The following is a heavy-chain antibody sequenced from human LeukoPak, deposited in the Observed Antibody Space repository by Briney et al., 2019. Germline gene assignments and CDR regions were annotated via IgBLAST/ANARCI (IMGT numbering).Heavy chain of an antibody. CDR1: GYTFTSYG. V-gene: IGHV1-18*01. Sequence: ASVKVSCKASGYTFTSYGISWVRQAPGQGLEWMGWISAYNGNTNYAQKLQGRVTMTTDTSTSTAYMELRSLRSDDTAVYYCARGRGGGQWLANFDYWGQGTLVTVSS. D-gene: IGHD6-19*01. CDR3: ARGRGGGQWLANFDY. CDR2: ISAYNGNT. J-gene: IGHJ4*02.